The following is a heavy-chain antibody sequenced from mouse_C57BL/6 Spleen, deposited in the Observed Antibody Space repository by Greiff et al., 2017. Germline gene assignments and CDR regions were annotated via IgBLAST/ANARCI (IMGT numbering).Heavy chain of an antibody. CDR3: ARNHDGYSFAY. J-gene: IGHJ3*01. Sequence: QVQLQQPGAELVRPGTSVKLSCKASGYTFTSYWMHWVKQRPGQGLEWIGVIDPSDSYTNYNQKFKGKATLTVDKSSSTAYMQRSSLTSEYSAVSYCARNHDGYSFAYWGQGTLVTVSA. CDR1: GYTFTSYW. D-gene: IGHD2-3*01. V-gene: IGHV1-59*01. CDR2: IDPSDSYT.